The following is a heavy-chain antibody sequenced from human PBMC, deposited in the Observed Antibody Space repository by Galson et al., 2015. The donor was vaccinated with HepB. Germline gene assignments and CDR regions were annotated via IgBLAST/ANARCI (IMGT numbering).Heavy chain of an antibody. Sequence: TLSLTCTVSGYSISSGYYWGWIRQPPGKGLEWIGSIYHSGSTYYNPSLKSRVTISVDTSKNQFSLKLSSVTAADTAVYYCARGIAAATFDIWGQGTMVTVSS. CDR1: GYSISSGYY. CDR2: IYHSGST. J-gene: IGHJ3*02. CDR3: ARGIAAATFDI. D-gene: IGHD6-13*01. V-gene: IGHV4-38-2*02.